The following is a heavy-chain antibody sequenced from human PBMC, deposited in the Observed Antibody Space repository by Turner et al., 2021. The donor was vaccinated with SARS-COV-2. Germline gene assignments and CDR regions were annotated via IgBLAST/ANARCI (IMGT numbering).Heavy chain of an antibody. J-gene: IGHJ6*02. CDR3: ARDLTVTTVGGTDYYYGMDV. D-gene: IGHD4-17*01. V-gene: IGHV1-46*01. CDR2: INPSGGST. CDR1: GYTSTSYY. Sequence: QVQLVQSGAEVKKPGASVKVSCKASGYTSTSYYMHWVRQAPGQGLEWMGIINPSGGSTSYAQKFQGRVTMTRDTSTSTVYMELSSLRSEDTAVYYCARDLTVTTVGGTDYYYGMDVWGQGTTVTVSS.